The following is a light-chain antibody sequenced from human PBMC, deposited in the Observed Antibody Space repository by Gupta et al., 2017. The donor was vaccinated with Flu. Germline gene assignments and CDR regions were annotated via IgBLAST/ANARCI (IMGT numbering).Light chain of an antibody. CDR2: YAS. V-gene: IGKV6-21*01. Sequence: KEKVTITCRASQNIGTSLNWYQQKPDQSPKLLIKYASQSFSGVPSRFSGSGSGTDFTLTINGLEPEDAATYYCHQSRNLPWTFGQGTKVEIK. CDR3: HQSRNLPWT. CDR1: QNIGTS. J-gene: IGKJ1*01.